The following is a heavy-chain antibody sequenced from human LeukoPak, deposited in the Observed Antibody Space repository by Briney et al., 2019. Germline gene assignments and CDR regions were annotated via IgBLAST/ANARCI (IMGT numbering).Heavy chain of an antibody. D-gene: IGHD6-13*01. V-gene: IGHV4-59*08. CDR1: GGSISSYY. J-gene: IGHJ4*02. CDR3: ARAKTPIAAAGKFQFDY. Sequence: SETLSLTCTVSGGSISSYYWSWIRQPPGKGLEWIGYIYYSGSTNYNPSLKSRVTISVDTSKNQFSLKLSSVTAADTAVYYCARAKTPIAAAGKFQFDYWGQGTLVTVSS. CDR2: IYYSGST.